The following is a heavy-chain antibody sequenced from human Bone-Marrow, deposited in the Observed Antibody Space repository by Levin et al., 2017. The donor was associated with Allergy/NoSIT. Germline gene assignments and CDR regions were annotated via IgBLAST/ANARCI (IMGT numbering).Heavy chain of an antibody. V-gene: IGHV3-7*01. CDR3: VRDPPQLRGDDC. CDR2: IKQDGSEK. J-gene: IGHJ4*02. CDR1: GFTFSTYW. D-gene: IGHD3-10*01. Sequence: GESLKISCAASGFTFSTYWMSWVRQAPGKGLEWVANIKQDGSEKNYVSSVKGRFTISRDNAKNSLYLQMDSLRVEDTAVYYCVRDPPQLRGDDCWGQGTLVTVSS.